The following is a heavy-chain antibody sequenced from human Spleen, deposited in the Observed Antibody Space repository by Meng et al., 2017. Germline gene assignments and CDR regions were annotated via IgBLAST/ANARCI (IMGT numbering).Heavy chain of an antibody. J-gene: IGHJ4*02. CDR1: GFTFSSYA. Sequence: GESLKISCAASGFTFSSYAMSWVRQAPGKGLEWVSTISDCGGSTYYADSVKGRFTISRDNSKNTLYLQMNSLRVEDTAVYYCARVGASAAFGGEFLDHWGQGTLVTVSS. V-gene: IGHV3-23*01. CDR2: ISDCGGST. CDR3: ARVGASAAFGGEFLDH. D-gene: IGHD3-16*01.